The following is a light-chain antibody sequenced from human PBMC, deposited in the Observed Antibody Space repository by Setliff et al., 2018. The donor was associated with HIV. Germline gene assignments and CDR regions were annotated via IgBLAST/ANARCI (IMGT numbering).Light chain of an antibody. J-gene: IGLJ1*01. Sequence: QSVLTQPASVSGSPGQSITISCTGTSSDVGLYNFVSWYQQHPGKVPKLIIYDVTNRPSGISHRFSGAKSGNTASLTISGFQADDEADYYCSSFRTSRKFVFGTGTKVTVL. CDR3: SSFRTSRKFV. CDR1: SSDVGLYNF. V-gene: IGLV2-14*01. CDR2: DVT.